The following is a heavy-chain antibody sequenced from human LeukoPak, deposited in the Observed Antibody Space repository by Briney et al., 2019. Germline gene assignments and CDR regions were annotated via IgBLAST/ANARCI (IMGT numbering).Heavy chain of an antibody. Sequence: ASVKVSCKASGYTFTGHYMHWVRQAPGQGLEWMGWINPNSGGTNYAQKLQGRVTMTTDTSTSTAYMELRSLRSDGTAVYYCARVETGYYDFWSGYSAPHAFGIWGQGTMVTVSS. D-gene: IGHD3-3*01. CDR1: GYTFTGHY. J-gene: IGHJ3*02. CDR2: INPNSGGT. V-gene: IGHV1-2*02. CDR3: ARVETGYYDFWSGYSAPHAFGI.